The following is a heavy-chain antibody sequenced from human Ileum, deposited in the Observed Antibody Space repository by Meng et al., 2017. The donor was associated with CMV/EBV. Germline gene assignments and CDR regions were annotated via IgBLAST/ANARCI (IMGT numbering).Heavy chain of an antibody. V-gene: IGHV4-34*01. CDR2: INHSGST. J-gene: IGHJ4*02. Sequence: ESLKISCAVYGGSFSGYYWSWIRQPPGKGLEWIGEINHSGSTNYNPSLKSRVTISVDTSKNQFSLKLSSVTAADTAVYYCARGRFPSYWGQGTLVTVSS. CDR3: ARGRFPSY. CDR1: GGSFSGYY.